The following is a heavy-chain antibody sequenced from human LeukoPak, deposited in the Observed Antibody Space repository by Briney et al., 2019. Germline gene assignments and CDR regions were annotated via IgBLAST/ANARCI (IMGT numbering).Heavy chain of an antibody. V-gene: IGHV4-59*01. D-gene: IGHD2-15*01. J-gene: IGHJ4*02. CDR1: GGSISSYY. CDR2: IYYSGNS. Sequence: SETLSLTCTVSGGSISSYYWSWIRQPPGKGLEWIGYIYYSGNSNYNPSLKSRVTISADTSKNEFSLKLSSVTAADTAVYYCATRTTGVAATFDSWGQGALVTVSS. CDR3: ATRTTGVAATFDS.